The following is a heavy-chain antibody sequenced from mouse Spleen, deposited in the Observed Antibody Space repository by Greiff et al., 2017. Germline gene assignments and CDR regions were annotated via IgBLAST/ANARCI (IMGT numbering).Heavy chain of an antibody. V-gene: IGHV1-82*01. J-gene: IGHJ1*01. D-gene: IGHD2-13*01. CDR3: ARGYGDYDWYFDV. CDR2: IYPGDGDT. Sequence: VKLMESGPELVKPGASVKISCKASGYAFSSSWMNWVKQRPGKGLEWIGRIYPGDGDTNYNGKFKGKATLTADKSSSTAYMQLNSLTSEDSAVYFCARGYGDYDWYFDVWGAGTTVTVSS. CDR1: GYAFSSSW.